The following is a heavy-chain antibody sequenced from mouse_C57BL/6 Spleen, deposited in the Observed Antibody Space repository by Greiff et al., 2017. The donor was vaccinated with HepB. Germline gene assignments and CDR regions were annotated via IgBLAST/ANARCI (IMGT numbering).Heavy chain of an antibody. V-gene: IGHV1-64*01. CDR1: GYTFTSYW. J-gene: IGHJ4*01. CDR3: ARSPLLLPRAMDY. CDR2: IHPNSGST. Sequence: QVQLQQPGAELVKPEASVKLSCKASGYTFTSYWMHWVKQRPGQGLEWIGMIHPNSGSTNYNEKFKSKATLTVDKSSSTAYMQLSSLTSEDSAVYYCARSPLLLPRAMDYWGQGTSVTVSS. D-gene: IGHD1-1*01.